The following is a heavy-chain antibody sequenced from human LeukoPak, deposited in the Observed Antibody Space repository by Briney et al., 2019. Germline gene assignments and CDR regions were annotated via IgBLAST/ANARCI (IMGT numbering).Heavy chain of an antibody. J-gene: IGHJ3*02. D-gene: IGHD6-13*01. Sequence: GGSLRLSCAASGFTFSSYSMNWVRQAPGKGLEWVSSISSSSSYIYYADSVKGRFTISRDNAKNSLYLQMNSLRAEDTAVCYCARGSSWYHAFDIWGQGTMVTVSS. CDR3: ARGSSWYHAFDI. CDR2: ISSSSSYI. V-gene: IGHV3-21*01. CDR1: GFTFSSYS.